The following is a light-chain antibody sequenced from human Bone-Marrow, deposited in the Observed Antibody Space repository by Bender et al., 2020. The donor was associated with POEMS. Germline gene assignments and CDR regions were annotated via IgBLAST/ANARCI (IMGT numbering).Light chain of an antibody. CDR3: QVWDRSSDQYV. CDR2: DDK. J-gene: IGLJ1*01. Sequence: SYVLTQPPSVSVAPSQTARIPCGGSNIEKKNVHWYQQKPGQAPVLVVYDDKKRPSGIPERFSGSNSGNTATLTISRVEGGDEADYFCQVWDRSSDQYVFGTGTKVTVL. CDR1: NIEKKN. V-gene: IGLV3-21*02.